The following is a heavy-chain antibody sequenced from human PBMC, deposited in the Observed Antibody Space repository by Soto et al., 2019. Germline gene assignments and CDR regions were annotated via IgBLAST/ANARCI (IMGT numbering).Heavy chain of an antibody. D-gene: IGHD2-15*01. Sequence: GGSLRLSCAASGFTFSSYGMHWVRQAPGKGLEWVAVISYDGSNKYYADSVKGRFTISRDNSKNTLYLQMNSLRAEDTAVYYCAKDGGYCSGGSCYEPENYYYYYMDVWGKGTTVTVS. J-gene: IGHJ6*03. CDR1: GFTFSSYG. V-gene: IGHV3-30*18. CDR2: ISYDGSNK. CDR3: AKDGGYCSGGSCYEPENYYYYYMDV.